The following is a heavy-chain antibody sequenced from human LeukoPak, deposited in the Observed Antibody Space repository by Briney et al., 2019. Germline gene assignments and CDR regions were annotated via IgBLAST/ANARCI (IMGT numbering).Heavy chain of an antibody. D-gene: IGHD3-16*01. Sequence: GRSLRLSCAASGFTFISYAMHWVRQAPGKGLEWVAVISYDGSNKYYAGSVKGRFTISRDNSKNTLYLQMKSLRHEDTAVYYCASVEGVTDYLDRWGQGALVTVSS. CDR1: GFTFISYA. V-gene: IGHV3-30*03. CDR3: ASVEGVTDYLDR. J-gene: IGHJ4*02. CDR2: ISYDGSNK.